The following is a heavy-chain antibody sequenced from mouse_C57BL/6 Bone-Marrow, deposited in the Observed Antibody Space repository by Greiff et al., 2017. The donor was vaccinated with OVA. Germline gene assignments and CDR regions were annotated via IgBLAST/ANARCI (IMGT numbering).Heavy chain of an antibody. CDR1: GFTFSDYG. Sequence: EVKLVESGGGLVKPGGSLKLSCAASGFTFSDYGMHWVRQAPEQGLEWVAYISSGSSTIYYADTVKGRFTISRDNAKNTLFLQMTSLRSEDTAMYYCATYGSSYDYAMDYWGQGTSVTVSS. CDR2: ISSGSSTI. J-gene: IGHJ4*01. CDR3: ATYGSSYDYAMDY. D-gene: IGHD1-1*01. V-gene: IGHV5-17*01.